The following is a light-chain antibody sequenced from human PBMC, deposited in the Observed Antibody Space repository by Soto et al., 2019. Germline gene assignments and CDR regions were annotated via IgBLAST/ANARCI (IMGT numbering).Light chain of an antibody. CDR1: QGINNY. CDR2: GAT. Sequence: DIPMTQSPSSLSASVGDRVTITCRASQGINNYSAWYQQKPGRVPQLLIYGATSLQSGVPSRFSGSGSGTDFTLTISSLQPEDFATYYCQNYDSAPRTFGQGTKVEIK. V-gene: IGKV1-27*01. CDR3: QNYDSAPRT. J-gene: IGKJ1*01.